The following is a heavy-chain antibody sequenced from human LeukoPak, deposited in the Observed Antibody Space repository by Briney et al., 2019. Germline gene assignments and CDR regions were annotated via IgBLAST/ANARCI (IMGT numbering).Heavy chain of an antibody. J-gene: IGHJ4*02. V-gene: IGHV1-69*13. CDR2: IIPIFGTA. CDR3: ARDPGIAAASDY. Sequence: ASVKVSCKASGGTFSSYAISWVRQAPGQGLEWMGGIIPIFGTANYAQKFQGRVTITADESTSTAYMELSSLRSEDTAVYYCARDPGIAAASDYWGQGTLVTVSS. D-gene: IGHD6-13*01. CDR1: GGTFSSYA.